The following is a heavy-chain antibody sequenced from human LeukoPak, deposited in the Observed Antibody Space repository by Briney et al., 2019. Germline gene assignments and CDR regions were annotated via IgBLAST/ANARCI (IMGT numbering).Heavy chain of an antibody. CDR1: GFTFSSYP. CDR3: AKYFQVTRPYLDY. D-gene: IGHD2-21*02. CDR2: ITGSGDKT. Sequence: GGSLRLSCAVSGFTFSSYPLSWFRQAPGKGLEWVSSITGSGDKTYYADSVKGRFTISRDNSKNTLYLQMNSLRAEDTAIYYCAKYFQVTRPYLDYWGQGALVTVSS. V-gene: IGHV3-23*01. J-gene: IGHJ4*02.